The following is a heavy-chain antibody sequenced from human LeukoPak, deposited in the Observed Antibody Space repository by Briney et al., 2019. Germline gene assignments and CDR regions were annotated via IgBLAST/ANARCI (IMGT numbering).Heavy chain of an antibody. Sequence: PGGSLRLSCAASGFTFSSYAMTWVSQAPGKGLEWVSTIPSSGDSTHYADSVKGRFTISRDNSKNTLYLQMSSLRADDTAVYYCAKRVYNGYFFDYWGQGTLVTVSS. CDR3: AKRVYNGYFFDY. V-gene: IGHV3-23*01. D-gene: IGHD2-8*01. CDR1: GFTFSSYA. J-gene: IGHJ4*02. CDR2: IPSSGDST.